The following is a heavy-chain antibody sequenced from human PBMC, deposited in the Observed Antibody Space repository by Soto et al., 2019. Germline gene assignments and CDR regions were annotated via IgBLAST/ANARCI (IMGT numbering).Heavy chain of an antibody. V-gene: IGHV5-10-1*01. D-gene: IGHD2-2*01. Sequence: PGESLKISCKGSGYSFTSCWISWVRQMPGKGLEWMGRIDPSDSYTNYSPSFQGHVTISADKSISTAYLQWSSLKASDTAMYYCASLPSSSVDYWGQGTLVTVSS. CDR2: IDPSDSYT. J-gene: IGHJ4*02. CDR3: ASLPSSSVDY. CDR1: GYSFTSCW.